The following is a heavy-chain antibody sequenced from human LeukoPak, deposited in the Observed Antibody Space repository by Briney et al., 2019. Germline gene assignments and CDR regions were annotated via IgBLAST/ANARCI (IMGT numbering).Heavy chain of an antibody. CDR2: TRNKAKSYTT. J-gene: IGHJ6*03. Sequence: GGSLRLSCAASGFTFSDHYMDWVRQAPGKGLEWVGRTRNKAKSYTTEYAASVKGRLTISRDDSKNSMYLQMNGLKTEDTAVYYCAREDYYYYMDVWGKGTTVTVSS. V-gene: IGHV3-72*01. CDR1: GFTFSDHY. CDR3: AREDYYYYMDV.